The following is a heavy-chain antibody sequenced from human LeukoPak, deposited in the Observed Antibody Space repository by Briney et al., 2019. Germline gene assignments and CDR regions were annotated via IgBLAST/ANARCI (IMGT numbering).Heavy chain of an antibody. Sequence: ASVKVSCKASGYTLTSYGISWVRQAPGQGLEWMGWISAYNGNTNYAQKLQGRVTMTIDTSTSTAYMELRSLRSDDTAVYYCARNNSGIYFYYGMDVWGKGTTVTVSS. CDR3: ARNNSGIYFYYGMDV. J-gene: IGHJ6*04. V-gene: IGHV1-18*04. D-gene: IGHD3-10*01. CDR1: GYTLTSYG. CDR2: ISAYNGNT.